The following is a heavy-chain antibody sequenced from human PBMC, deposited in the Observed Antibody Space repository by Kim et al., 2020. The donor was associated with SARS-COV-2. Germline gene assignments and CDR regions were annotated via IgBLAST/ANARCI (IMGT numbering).Heavy chain of an antibody. J-gene: IGHJ4*02. CDR2: IDPSDSYT. V-gene: IGHV5-10-1*01. CDR1: GYSFTSYW. D-gene: IGHD3-3*01. CDR3: ARTYYDFWSGYYVPGEGFYFDY. Sequence: GESLKISCKGSGYSFTSYWISWVRQMPGKGLEWMGRIDPSDSYTNYSPSFQGHVTISADKSISTAYLQWSSLKASDTAMYYCARTYYDFWSGYYVPGEGFYFDYWGQGTLVTVSS.